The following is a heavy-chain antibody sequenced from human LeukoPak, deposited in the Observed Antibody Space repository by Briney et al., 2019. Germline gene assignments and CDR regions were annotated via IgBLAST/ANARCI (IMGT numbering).Heavy chain of an antibody. CDR2: ISDSGGST. CDR1: GFPFSSYA. CDR3: VRGYSFGPYGMDV. J-gene: IGHJ6*02. Sequence: PGGSLRLSCSASGFPFSSYAMHWVRQAPGKGLEYVSAISDSGGSTYYAESVKGRFTISRDNSKSTLYLQMSSLRAEDTAVYFCVRGYSFGPYGMDVWGQGTTVTVSS. D-gene: IGHD2-15*01. V-gene: IGHV3-64D*09.